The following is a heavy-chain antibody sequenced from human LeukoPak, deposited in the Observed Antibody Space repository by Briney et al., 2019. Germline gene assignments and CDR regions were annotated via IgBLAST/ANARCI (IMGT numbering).Heavy chain of an antibody. Sequence: PGGSLRLSCAASGFTFSYAWMSWVRQAPGKGLEWVSAISGSGGSTYYADSVKGRFTISRDNSKNTLYLQMNSLRTEDTAVYYCARGLPNYYGMDVWGQGTTVTVSS. V-gene: IGHV3-23*01. CDR3: ARGLPNYYGMDV. CDR1: GFTFSYAW. J-gene: IGHJ6*02. CDR2: ISGSGGST.